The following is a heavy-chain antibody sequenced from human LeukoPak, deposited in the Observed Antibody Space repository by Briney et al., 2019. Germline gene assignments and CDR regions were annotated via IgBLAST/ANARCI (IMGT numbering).Heavy chain of an antibody. V-gene: IGHV3-74*01. Sequence: GGSLRLSCAASGFTFSSYWMHWVRQAPGEGLVWVSRINSDGSSTSYADSVKGRFTISRDNAKNTLYLQMNSLRAEDTAVYYCARDTYYYGSGSFDYWGQGTLVTVSS. CDR3: ARDTYYYGSGSFDY. D-gene: IGHD3-10*01. CDR2: INSDGSST. J-gene: IGHJ4*02. CDR1: GFTFSSYW.